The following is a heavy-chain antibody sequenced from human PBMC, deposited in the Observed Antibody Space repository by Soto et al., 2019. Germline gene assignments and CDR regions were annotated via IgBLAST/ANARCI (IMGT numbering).Heavy chain of an antibody. Sequence: QVQLVQSGAEVKKPGASVKVSCKAPRYIFTAYSMHRVRQAPGQGLEWMGWITPNNAATPYGLSFLGRVTMPMDTSISTAYLALTSLRSDDTAVYYCASHDPGARFDPWGQGTLVIVSS. J-gene: IGHJ5*02. CDR3: ASHDPGARFDP. CDR1: RYIFTAYS. CDR2: ITPNNAAT. D-gene: IGHD1-1*01. V-gene: IGHV1-2*02.